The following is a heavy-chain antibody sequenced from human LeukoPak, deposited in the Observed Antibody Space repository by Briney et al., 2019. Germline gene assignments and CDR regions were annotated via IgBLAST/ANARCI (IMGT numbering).Heavy chain of an antibody. V-gene: IGHV4-59*01. CDR1: SGSIGTYY. CDR2: IHYSGST. J-gene: IGHJ6*04. CDR3: ARLARLTLIRGVTGYHSLDV. D-gene: IGHD3-10*01. Sequence: SETLSLTCTVSSGSIGTYYWSWIRQPPGKGLEWIGYIHYSGSTNYNPSLKSRVTMSVDRSKNQFSLRLTSVTAVDTAVYYCARLARLTLIRGVTGYHSLDVWGKGTQVTVSS.